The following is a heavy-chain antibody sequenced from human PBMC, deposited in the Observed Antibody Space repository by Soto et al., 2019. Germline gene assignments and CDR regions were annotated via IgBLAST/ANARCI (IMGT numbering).Heavy chain of an antibody. J-gene: IGHJ3*01. Sequence: GESLKISCKGSGYSFAGYWIGWVRQMPGKGLDLMGVIYPGDSDTRYSPSFHGQVTISADKSISTAYLQWSSLKASDTAMYFCARLPGVRGVFDGFNVWGQGTMVTVSS. CDR2: IYPGDSDT. CDR1: GYSFAGYW. V-gene: IGHV5-51*01. CDR3: ARLPGVRGVFDGFNV. D-gene: IGHD3-10*01.